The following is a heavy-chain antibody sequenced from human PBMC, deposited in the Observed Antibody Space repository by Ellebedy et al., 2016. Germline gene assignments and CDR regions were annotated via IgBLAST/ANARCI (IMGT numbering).Heavy chain of an antibody. Sequence: GESLKISXAASEFTFSSYAMHWVRQAPGKGLEWVAIMSYDGRNQYYTDSVKGQFTISRDNSKDTLYLQMNSLRPEDTAVYYCARGRQRFGSGSYYNEGQIDYWGQGTLVTVSS. J-gene: IGHJ4*02. CDR2: MSYDGRNQ. CDR3: ARGRQRFGSGSYYNEGQIDY. V-gene: IGHV3-30*03. D-gene: IGHD3-10*01. CDR1: EFTFSSYA.